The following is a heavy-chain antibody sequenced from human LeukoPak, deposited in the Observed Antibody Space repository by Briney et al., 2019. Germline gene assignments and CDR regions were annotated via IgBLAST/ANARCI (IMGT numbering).Heavy chain of an antibody. V-gene: IGHV3-74*01. CDR2: ISSDGSSI. J-gene: IGHJ5*02. CDR3: VRGGNWVNNWFDP. CDR1: GFTFSNYW. D-gene: IGHD7-27*01. Sequence: GGSLRLSCAAPGFTFSNYWMHWVRQAPGKGLVWVSRISSDGSSIYYADSVKGRFTISRDNAKNTLYLQMNSLRAEDTAVYYCVRGGNWVNNWFDPWGQGTLVTVSS.